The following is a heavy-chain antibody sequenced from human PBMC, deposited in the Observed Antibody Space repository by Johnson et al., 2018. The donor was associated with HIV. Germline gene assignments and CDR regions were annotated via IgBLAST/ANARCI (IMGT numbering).Heavy chain of an antibody. Sequence: QVQLVESGGALVKPGRSLRLSCAASGFPFSGHNMGWIRQAPGKGLECLSYISSSGTSTYYTDSAKGRFTISRDNAKNSLYLQMNSGCFHALGPASSVLEVGDNVRGLLGLRWAMWG. CDR1: GFPFSGHN. D-gene: IGHD3-10*02. V-gene: IGHV3-11*01. J-gene: IGHJ1*01. CDR2: ISSSGTST. CDR3: VLEVGDNVRGLLGLRWAM.